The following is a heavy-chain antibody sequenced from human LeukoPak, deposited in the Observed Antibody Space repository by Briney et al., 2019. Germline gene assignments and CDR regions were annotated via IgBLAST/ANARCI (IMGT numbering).Heavy chain of an antibody. Sequence: SETLSLTCTVSGGSISAYYWSWIRQPPGKGLEWIGYIYYNGSTNYIPSLMSRVTITLKTNKNQLSLRLNSVTTAENAVLYCARYCPGGWFDPWRQGTMVTV. CDR2: IYYNGST. V-gene: IGHV4-59*08. CDR1: GGSISAYY. CDR3: ARYCPGGWFDP. J-gene: IGHJ5*02. D-gene: IGHD1-26*01.